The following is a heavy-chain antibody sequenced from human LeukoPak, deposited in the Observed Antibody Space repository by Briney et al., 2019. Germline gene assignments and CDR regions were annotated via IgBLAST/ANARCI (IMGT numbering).Heavy chain of an antibody. CDR2: IYNSGST. V-gene: IGHV4-59*01. J-gene: IGHJ4*02. CDR1: GGSISNYY. Sequence: SETLSLTCTVSGGSISNYYWSWIRQPPGKGLEWIGYIYNSGSTNYNPSLKSRVTISVDTSKNQFSLKLSSVTAADTAVYYCARKRYDDPYFFDYWGQGTLVTVSS. D-gene: IGHD3-22*01. CDR3: ARKRYDDPYFFDY.